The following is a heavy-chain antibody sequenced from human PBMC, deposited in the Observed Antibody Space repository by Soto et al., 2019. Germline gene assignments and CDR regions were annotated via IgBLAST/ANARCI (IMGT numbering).Heavy chain of an antibody. Sequence: SETLSLTCTVSGGSIGSYYWSWIRQPPGKGLEWIGYIYYSGSTNYNPSLKSRVTISVDTSKNQFSLKLSSVTAADTAVYYCARGSGLYGLVIPFDYWGQGTLVTVSS. CDR3: ARGSGLYGLVIPFDY. CDR1: GGSIGSYY. D-gene: IGHD3-10*01. V-gene: IGHV4-59*01. J-gene: IGHJ4*02. CDR2: IYYSGST.